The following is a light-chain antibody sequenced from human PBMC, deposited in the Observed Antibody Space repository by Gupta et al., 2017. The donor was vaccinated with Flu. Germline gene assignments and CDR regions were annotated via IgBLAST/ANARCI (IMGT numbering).Light chain of an antibody. CDR2: EVS. Sequence: ALTQPASVSGSPGQSITISCTGTSSDVGGYNYVSWYQQHPGKAPKLIIYEVSNRPSGVANRFSGSKSGNAASLTISGLQAEDEADYYCSSYTSRSTRVFGGGTKLTVL. CDR3: SSYTSRSTRV. V-gene: IGLV2-14*01. J-gene: IGLJ3*02. CDR1: SSDVGGYNY.